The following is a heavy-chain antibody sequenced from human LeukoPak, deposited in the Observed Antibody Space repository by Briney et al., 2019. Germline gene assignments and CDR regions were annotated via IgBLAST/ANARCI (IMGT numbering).Heavy chain of an antibody. CDR1: GYTFTSYY. V-gene: IGHV1-46*01. Sequence: ASVKVSCKASGYTFTSYYMHWVRQAPGQGLEWMGIINPSGGSTSYAQKFQGRVTMTRDTSTSTVYMELSSLRSEDTAVYYCARGVVVPAARYVSHYYYYMDVWGKGTTVTVSS. CDR3: ARGVVVPAARYVSHYYYYMDV. J-gene: IGHJ6*03. CDR2: INPSGGST. D-gene: IGHD2-2*01.